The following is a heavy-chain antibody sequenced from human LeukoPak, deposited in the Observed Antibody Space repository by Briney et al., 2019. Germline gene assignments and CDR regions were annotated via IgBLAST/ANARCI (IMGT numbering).Heavy chain of an antibody. V-gene: IGHV1-2*02. J-gene: IGHJ5*02. CDR2: INPNSGGT. CDR3: ARVDYGDLWIIDP. D-gene: IGHD4-17*01. Sequence: ASVKVSCKASGYTFTGYYMHWVRQAPGQGLEWMGWINPNSGGTNYAQKFQGRVTMTRDTSISTAYMELSRLRSDDTAVYYCARVDYGDLWIIDPWGQGTLVTVSS. CDR1: GYTFTGYY.